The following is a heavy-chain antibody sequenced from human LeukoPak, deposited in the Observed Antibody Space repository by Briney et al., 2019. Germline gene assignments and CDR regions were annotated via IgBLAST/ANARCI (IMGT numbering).Heavy chain of an antibody. Sequence: GGSLRLSCAASGFTFSSYWMSWVRQAPGKGLEWVANIKQDGSEKYYVDSVKGRFTISRDNAKNSLYLQMNSLRAEDTAVYYCAKARLVRGVIMTPFYFDYWGQGTLVTLSS. D-gene: IGHD3-10*01. CDR2: IKQDGSEK. CDR3: AKARLVRGVIMTPFYFDY. J-gene: IGHJ4*02. V-gene: IGHV3-7*01. CDR1: GFTFSSYW.